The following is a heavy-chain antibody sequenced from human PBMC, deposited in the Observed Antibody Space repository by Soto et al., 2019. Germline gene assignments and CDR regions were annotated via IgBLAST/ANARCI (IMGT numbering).Heavy chain of an antibody. V-gene: IGHV3-30*03. Sequence: GGSLRLSCSASGFTFSNYAMHWVRQAPGKGLEWVAIVSYDGDNEYYADSVRGRFFISRDNSRNTLYLQTSSLRHEDTAVYYWTLSYWGQGTLVTVSS. CDR2: VSYDGDNE. CDR1: GFTFSNYA. CDR3: TLSY. J-gene: IGHJ4*02.